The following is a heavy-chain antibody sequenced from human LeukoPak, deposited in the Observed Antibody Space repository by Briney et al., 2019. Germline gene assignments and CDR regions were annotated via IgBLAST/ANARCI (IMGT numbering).Heavy chain of an antibody. Sequence: ASVKVSCKASGGTFSSYAISWVRQAPGQGLEWMGRIIPILGIANYAQKFQGRVTITADKSTSTAYMELSSLRSEDTAGYYCARAINYYDSSGYYVPHAFDIWGQGTMVTVSS. CDR1: GGTFSSYA. CDR3: ARAINYYDSSGYYVPHAFDI. J-gene: IGHJ3*02. CDR2: IIPILGIA. D-gene: IGHD3-22*01. V-gene: IGHV1-69*04.